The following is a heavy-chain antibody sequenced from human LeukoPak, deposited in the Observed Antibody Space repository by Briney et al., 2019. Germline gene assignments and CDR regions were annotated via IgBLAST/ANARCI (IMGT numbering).Heavy chain of an antibody. Sequence: GGSLRLSCAASGFTVSSNYMSWVRQAPGKGLEWVSVIYSGGSTYYAESVKGRFTISRDNSKNTLYLQMNSLRAEDTAVYYCAREVVVVGATGGGFDYWGQGTLVIVS. CDR2: IYSGGST. J-gene: IGHJ4*02. CDR3: AREVVVVGATGGGFDY. D-gene: IGHD1-26*01. CDR1: GFTVSSNY. V-gene: IGHV3-53*01.